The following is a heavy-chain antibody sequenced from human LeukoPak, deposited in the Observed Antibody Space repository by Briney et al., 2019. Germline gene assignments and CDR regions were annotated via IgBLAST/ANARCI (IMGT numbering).Heavy chain of an antibody. CDR1: RGTFSSYA. J-gene: IGHJ6*04. CDR2: IIPIFVTA. D-gene: IGHD2-2*01. Sequence: SVKVSCKASRGTFSSYAISWVRQAPGQGLEWMGGIIPIFVTANYAQKFQGRVTITADESTSTAYMELSSLRSEDTAVYYCARGRSDCSSTSCYRYYYYGMDVWGKGTTVTVSS. V-gene: IGHV1-69*13. CDR3: ARGRSDCSSTSCYRYYYYGMDV.